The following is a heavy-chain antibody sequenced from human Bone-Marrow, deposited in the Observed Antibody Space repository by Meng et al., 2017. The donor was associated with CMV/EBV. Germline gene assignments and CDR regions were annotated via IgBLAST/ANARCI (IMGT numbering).Heavy chain of an antibody. V-gene: IGHV1-8*03. Sequence: ASVKVSCKASGYTFTSYDINWVRQASGQGLEWMGWMNPSSGNTGYAQKFQGRVTITRNTSISTAYMELSSLRSEDTAVYYGARAPFYHDSSGYYPEYYYYYYGMDFWGQGTTVTGSS. J-gene: IGHJ6*01. CDR2: MNPSSGNT. D-gene: IGHD3-22*01. CDR1: GYTFTSYD. CDR3: ARAPFYHDSSGYYPEYYYYYYGMDF.